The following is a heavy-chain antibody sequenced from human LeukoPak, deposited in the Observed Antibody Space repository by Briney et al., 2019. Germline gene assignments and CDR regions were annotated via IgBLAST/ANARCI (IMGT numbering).Heavy chain of an antibody. V-gene: IGHV3-23*01. CDR3: AKGLGGYFDY. J-gene: IGHJ4*02. Sequence: PGGSLRLSCTASGFTFGDYAMSWVRQAPGKGLEWVSAISGSGGSTYYADSVKGRFTISRDNSKNTLYLQMNSLRAEDTAVCYCAKGLGGYFDYWGQGTLVTVSS. D-gene: IGHD2-15*01. CDR1: GFTFGDYA. CDR2: ISGSGGST.